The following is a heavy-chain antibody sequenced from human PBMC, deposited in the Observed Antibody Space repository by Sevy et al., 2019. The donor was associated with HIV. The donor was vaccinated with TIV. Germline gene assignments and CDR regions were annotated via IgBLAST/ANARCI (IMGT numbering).Heavy chain of an antibody. V-gene: IGHV3-48*03. J-gene: IGHJ4*02. CDR2: ISSSGSTI. CDR3: ARDRYQTLDY. CDR1: GFTFSSYE. D-gene: IGHD2-2*01. Sequence: GGSLRLSCAASGFTFSSYEMNWVRQVPGKGLEWVSYISSSGSTIYYADSVKGRFTISRDNAKNSLYLQMNSLRAEDTAVYYCARDRYQTLDYWGQGTLVTVSS.